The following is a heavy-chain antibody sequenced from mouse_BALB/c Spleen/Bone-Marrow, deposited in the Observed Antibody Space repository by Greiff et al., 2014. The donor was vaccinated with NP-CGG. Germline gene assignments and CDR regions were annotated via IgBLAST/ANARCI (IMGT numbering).Heavy chain of an antibody. CDR3: ARRGHGFAWSAY. V-gene: IGHV1-9*01. J-gene: IGHJ3*01. CDR1: GYTFSSYW. D-gene: IGHD1-2*01. CDR2: ILPGSGST. Sequence: ESGTELMKPGASVKISCKATGYTFSSYWIEWVNQRPGHGLEWIGEILPGSGSTNYNEKFKGKATFTADTSSNTAYMQLSSLTSEDSAVYYCARRGHGFAWSAYWGQGTLVTVSA.